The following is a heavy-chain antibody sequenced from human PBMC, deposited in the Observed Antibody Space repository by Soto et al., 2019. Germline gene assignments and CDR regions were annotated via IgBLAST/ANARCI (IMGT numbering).Heavy chain of an antibody. Sequence: QVQLVQSGAEVKKPGASVKVSCKASGYTFTTYCISWVRQAPGQGLEWMGWISPYNGNTNYAQKLQRRGTMTTDASTSTGYMELGSLRPDGTAVYYCSRGAPDCTHFVCYPGPWYGMALWGQGTTVTVSS. CDR3: SRGAPDCTHFVCYPGPWYGMAL. J-gene: IGHJ6*02. D-gene: IGHD2-8*01. CDR2: ISPYNGNT. V-gene: IGHV1-18*04. CDR1: GYTFTTYC.